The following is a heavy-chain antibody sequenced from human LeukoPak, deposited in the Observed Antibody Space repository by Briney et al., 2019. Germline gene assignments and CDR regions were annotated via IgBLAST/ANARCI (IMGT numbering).Heavy chain of an antibody. CDR3: ARAGIVVVVAATPELDY. Sequence: GGSLRLSCAVSGFTFDNYNMNWVRQAPGKGLEWVSSISSSSSYIYYADSVKGRFTISRDNAKNSLYLQMNSLRAEDTAVYYCARAGIVVVVAATPELDYWGQGTLVTVSS. V-gene: IGHV3-21*01. J-gene: IGHJ4*02. CDR1: GFTFDNYN. CDR2: ISSSSSYI. D-gene: IGHD2-15*01.